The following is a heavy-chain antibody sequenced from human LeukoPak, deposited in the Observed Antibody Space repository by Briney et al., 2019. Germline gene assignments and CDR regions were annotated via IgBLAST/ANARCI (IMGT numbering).Heavy chain of an antibody. V-gene: IGHV3-30*18. Sequence: PGGSLRLSCAASGFTFSSYDMHWVRQAPGKGLEWVAGISYDGNKEYYVDSVKGRFTISRDNSKNTLYLQMNSLRTEDTAVYYCANGRSHCSGGICYEFDYWGLGTLVTVSS. D-gene: IGHD2-15*01. CDR3: ANGRSHCSGGICYEFDY. J-gene: IGHJ4*02. CDR2: ISYDGNKE. CDR1: GFTFSSYD.